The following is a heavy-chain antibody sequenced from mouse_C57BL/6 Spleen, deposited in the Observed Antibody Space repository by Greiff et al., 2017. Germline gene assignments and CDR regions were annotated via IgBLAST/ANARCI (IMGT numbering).Heavy chain of an antibody. D-gene: IGHD2-3*01. J-gene: IGHJ1*03. CDR1: GYSFTGYY. CDR2: INPSTGGT. Sequence: VQLKQSGPELVKPGASVKISCKASGYSFTGYYMNWVKQSPEKSLEWIGEINPSTGGTTYNQKFKAKATLTVDKSSSTAYMQLKSLTSEDSAVYYCARSGDGSDVWGTGTTVTVST. V-gene: IGHV1-42*01. CDR3: ARSGDGSDV.